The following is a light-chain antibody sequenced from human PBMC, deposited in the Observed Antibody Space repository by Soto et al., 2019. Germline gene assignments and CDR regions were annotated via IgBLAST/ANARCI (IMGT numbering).Light chain of an antibody. CDR3: SSYTRSSTYV. CDR2: EVS. CDR1: SSDVGSYNR. J-gene: IGLJ1*01. Sequence: QSALTQPPSVSGSPGQSVTISCTGTSSDVGSYNRVSWYQQPPGTAPKLLIYEVSNRPSGVPDRFSGSKSGNTASLTISGRQAEDEADYYCSSYTRSSTYVFGSGTKVTVL. V-gene: IGLV2-18*02.